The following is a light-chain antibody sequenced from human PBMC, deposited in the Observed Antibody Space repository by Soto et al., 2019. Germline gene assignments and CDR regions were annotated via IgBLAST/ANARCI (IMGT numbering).Light chain of an antibody. CDR3: MQGTHWPRA. CDR2: KVS. V-gene: IGKV2-30*01. CDR1: QSLVYSDGSTY. J-gene: IGKJ2*01. Sequence: DVVMTQSPLSLPVTLGQPASISCRSSQSLVYSDGSTYLTWFQQRPGQSPRRLIYKVSNRDSGVPDRFSGSGSGTDFTLKISRVEAEDVGLYYCMQGTHWPRAFGQGTKLEI.